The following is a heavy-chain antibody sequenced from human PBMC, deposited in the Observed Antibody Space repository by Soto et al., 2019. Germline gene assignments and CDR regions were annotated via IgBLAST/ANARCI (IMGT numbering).Heavy chain of an antibody. V-gene: IGHV4-30-2*01. J-gene: IGHJ5*02. D-gene: IGHD2-15*01. CDR2: MNNSGST. Sequence: QLQLQESGSGLVKPSQTLSLTCAVSGGSISSGDYCWSWIRQAPGKGLEWIGYMNNSGSTYYNPSLKSRVTISVDRSKNQLSLKLSSVTAADTAVYYCARVVVAAKGGWFDPWGQGTLVTVSS. CDR1: GGSISSGDYC. CDR3: ARVVVAAKGGWFDP.